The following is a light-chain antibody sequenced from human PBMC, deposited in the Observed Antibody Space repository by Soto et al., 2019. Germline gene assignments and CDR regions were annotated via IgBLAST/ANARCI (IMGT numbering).Light chain of an antibody. CDR2: EVS. Sequence: QSALTQPPSVSGSPGQSVTISCTGTSSDVGGYNRVSWYQQPPGTAPKLMIYEVSNRPSGVPDRFSGSKSGDTASLTISGLQAEDEADYYCLLYISSSSWVFGGGTKVTVL. V-gene: IGLV2-18*01. J-gene: IGLJ3*02. CDR3: LLYISSSSWV. CDR1: SSDVGGYNR.